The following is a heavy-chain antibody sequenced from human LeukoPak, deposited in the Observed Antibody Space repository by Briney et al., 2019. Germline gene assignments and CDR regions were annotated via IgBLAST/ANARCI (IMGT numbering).Heavy chain of an antibody. CDR1: GFTFSTYS. J-gene: IGHJ4*02. Sequence: GGSLRLSCAASGFTFSTYSMNWVRQAPGKGLEWVCFIRSKAYGGTTEYAASVKGRFIISRDDSKGIAYLQMNSLKTEDTAVYYCASSPMVRGVIWYFDYWGQGTLVTVSS. V-gene: IGHV3-49*04. CDR3: ASSPMVRGVIWYFDY. CDR2: IRSKAYGGTT. D-gene: IGHD3-10*01.